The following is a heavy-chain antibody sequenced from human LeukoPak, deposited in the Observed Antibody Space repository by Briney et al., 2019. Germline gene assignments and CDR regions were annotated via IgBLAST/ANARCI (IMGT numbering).Heavy chain of an antibody. D-gene: IGHD6-13*01. J-gene: IGHJ4*02. CDR2: MNPNSGNI. Sequence: ASVKVSCKASGYTFTSYDINWVRQATGQGLEWMGWMNPNSGNIGYAQKFQGRVTITRNTSISTAYMELSSLRSEDTAVYYCARGLYSSSWHDYWGQGTLVTVSS. CDR1: GYTFTSYD. V-gene: IGHV1-8*03. CDR3: ARGLYSSSWHDY.